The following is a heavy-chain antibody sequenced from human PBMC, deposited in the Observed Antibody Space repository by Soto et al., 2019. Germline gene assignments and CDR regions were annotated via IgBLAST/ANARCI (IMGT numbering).Heavy chain of an antibody. CDR1: GPSISSAYY. J-gene: IGHJ3*02. Sequence: SETLSLTCSVSGPSISSAYYWGWIRQSPGRGLEFIGRIYFNGNTFYNPSLKSRVTVSRDTSKNQFSLNLSSVTAADTAVYYCARVHWSGSSYDGFDIWGQGTMVTVSS. V-gene: IGHV4-38-2*02. CDR2: IYFNGNT. CDR3: ARVHWSGSSYDGFDI. D-gene: IGHD3-3*01.